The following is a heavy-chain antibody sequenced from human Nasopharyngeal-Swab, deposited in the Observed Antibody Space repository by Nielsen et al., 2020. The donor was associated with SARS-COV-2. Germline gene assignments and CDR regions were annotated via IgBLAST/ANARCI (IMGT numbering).Heavy chain of an antibody. V-gene: IGHV4-31*03. CDR1: GGSISSGGYY. D-gene: IGHD4-17*01. CDR3: ARSGDYGDGGAFDI. J-gene: IGHJ3*02. Sequence: SETLSLTCTVSGGSISSGGYYWSWIRQHPGKGLEWIGYIYYSGSTYYNPSLKSRVTISVDTSKNQFSLKLSSVTAADTAVYYCARSGDYGDGGAFDIWGQGTMVTVSS. CDR2: IYYSGST.